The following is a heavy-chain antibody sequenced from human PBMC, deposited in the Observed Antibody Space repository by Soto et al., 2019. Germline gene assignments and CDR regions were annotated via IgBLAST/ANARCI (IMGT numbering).Heavy chain of an antibody. V-gene: IGHV3-30*03. CDR2: ISYDGSNK. Sequence: GGSLRLSCAASGFTFSSYGMHWVRQAPGKGLEWVAVISYDGSNKYYADSVKGRFTISRDNSKNTLYLQMNSLRAEDTAVYYCATDRGGLRYYYYGMDVWGQGTTVTVSS. CDR3: ATDRGGLRYYYYGMDV. J-gene: IGHJ6*02. CDR1: GFTFSSYG. D-gene: IGHD4-17*01.